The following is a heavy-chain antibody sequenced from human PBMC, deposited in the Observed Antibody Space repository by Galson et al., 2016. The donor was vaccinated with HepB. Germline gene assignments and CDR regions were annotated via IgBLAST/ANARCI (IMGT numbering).Heavy chain of an antibody. CDR3: TREFDL. V-gene: IGHV3-7*04. CDR2: IKKDGSEI. CDR1: GFTFTTHT. Sequence: SLRLSCAASGFTFTTHTMNWVRQAPGKGLEWLANIKKDGSEINYVDSVEGRFTISRDNAKNSLFLQMNTLRVEDTAVYYCTREFDLWGRGTQVTVSS. J-gene: IGHJ2*01.